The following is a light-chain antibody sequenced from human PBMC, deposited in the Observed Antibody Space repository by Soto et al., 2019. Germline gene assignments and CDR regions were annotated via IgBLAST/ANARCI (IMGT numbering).Light chain of an antibody. CDR1: QDIAIY. J-gene: IGKJ4*01. V-gene: IGKV1-9*01. CDR2: AAS. CDR3: QQLRMYPST. Sequence: IQLTQSPSSPSASVGDRVTITCRASQDIAIYLAWYQQKPGEAPKLLIYAASTLYGGVPSRFSGSGSGTDFAPTITSLQAEDFATYYCQQLRMYPSTFGGGTKVEIK.